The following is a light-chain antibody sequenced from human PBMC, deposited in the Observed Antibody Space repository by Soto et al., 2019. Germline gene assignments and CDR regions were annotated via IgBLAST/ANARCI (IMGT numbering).Light chain of an antibody. V-gene: IGKV3-11*01. CDR1: QSLSRF. J-gene: IGKJ5*01. CDR3: QHSSNWPPIT. Sequence: EIVLTQSPGTLSLSPGERATLSCRASQSLSRFLVWYQQKPGQAPRLLIYDASHRATGIPARFSGSGSGTDFTLTISSLEPEDFAVYYCQHSSNWPPITFGQGTRLEIK. CDR2: DAS.